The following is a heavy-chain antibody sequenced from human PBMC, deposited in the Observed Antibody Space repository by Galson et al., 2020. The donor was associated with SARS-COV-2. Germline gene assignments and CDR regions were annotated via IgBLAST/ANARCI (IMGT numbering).Heavy chain of an antibody. V-gene: IGHV4-34*01. J-gene: IGHJ5*02. D-gene: IGHD3-10*01. CDR3: ARVGGIDTTMVRGYNWFDP. Sequence: SETLSLTCAVHGGSFSGYYWSWIRQPPGKGLAWIGEINHNGGTNYNPSLKSRVTISVDPSKNQFSLKLSSVTAADTAVYYCARVGGIDTTMVRGYNWFDPWGQGTLVTVSS. CDR2: INHNGGT. CDR1: GGSFSGYY.